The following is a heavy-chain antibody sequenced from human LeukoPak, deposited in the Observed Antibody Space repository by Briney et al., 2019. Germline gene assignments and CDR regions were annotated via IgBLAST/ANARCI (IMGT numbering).Heavy chain of an antibody. CDR2: IYYSGRT. J-gene: IGHJ1*01. CDR3: AGQQVVARYFQH. CDR1: GGSTSSGDYY. V-gene: IGHV4-31*03. D-gene: IGHD2-21*01. Sequence: PSETLSLTCSVSGGSTSSGDYYWSWIRQHPGEGLEWIGNIYYSGRTDYNSSLKSRVTISIDTSNNQFSLNLRSVTAADTAVYYCAGQQVVARYFQHWGQGTLVTVSS.